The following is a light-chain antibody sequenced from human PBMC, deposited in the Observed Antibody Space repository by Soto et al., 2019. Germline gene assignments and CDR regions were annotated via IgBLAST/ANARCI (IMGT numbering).Light chain of an antibody. CDR3: QQYNIYPWT. CDR2: GAS. Sequence: DIQMTQSPSSLSASVGDRVTMTCRASQSISSHLNWYQQKPGKAPNILIYGASSLQSDVPSRFSGSGSGTEFTLSISSLQPDDFSTYYCQQYNIYPWTFGQGTKVDIK. V-gene: IGKV1-39*01. J-gene: IGKJ1*01. CDR1: QSISSH.